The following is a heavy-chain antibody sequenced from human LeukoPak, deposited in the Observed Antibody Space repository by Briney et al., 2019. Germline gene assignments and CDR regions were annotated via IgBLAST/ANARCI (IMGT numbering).Heavy chain of an antibody. D-gene: IGHD5-24*01. Sequence: PSGTLSLTCAVSSDSISTANWWTWVRQPPGKGLEWIGKIYHSGSTNYNPSLKSRITISVDTSKNQFSLKLSSVTAADTAVYYCARVGGYRDYWGQGTLVTVSS. CDR1: SDSISTANW. CDR3: ARVGGYRDY. J-gene: IGHJ4*02. V-gene: IGHV4-4*02. CDR2: IYHSGST.